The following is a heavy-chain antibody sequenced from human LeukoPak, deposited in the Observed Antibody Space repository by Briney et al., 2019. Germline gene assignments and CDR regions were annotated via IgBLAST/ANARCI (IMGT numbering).Heavy chain of an antibody. J-gene: IGHJ4*02. CDR1: GFTVSSNY. CDR3: ARDQRDDSGAFFDY. V-gene: IGHV3-53*01. Sequence: PGGSLRLSCAASGFTVSSNYMNWVRQAPGKGLEWVSVIYSGDNTYYADSVKGRFTISRDNSKNTVSLQMNSLRVEDTAVYYCARDQRDDSGAFFDYWGQGTLVTVSS. D-gene: IGHD1-26*01. CDR2: IYSGDNT.